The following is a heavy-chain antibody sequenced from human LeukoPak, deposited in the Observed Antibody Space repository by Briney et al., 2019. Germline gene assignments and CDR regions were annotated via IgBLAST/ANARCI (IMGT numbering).Heavy chain of an antibody. CDR2: INSDGSWT. CDR1: VNYW. Sequence: TGGSLRLSCAASVNYWMHWVRQAPGKGLVWVSHINSDGSWTSYADSVKGRFTISKDNAKNTVYLQMNSLRAEDTAVYYCVSFYETYWGRGTLVTVSS. V-gene: IGHV3-74*01. CDR3: VSFYETY. J-gene: IGHJ4*02. D-gene: IGHD2/OR15-2a*01.